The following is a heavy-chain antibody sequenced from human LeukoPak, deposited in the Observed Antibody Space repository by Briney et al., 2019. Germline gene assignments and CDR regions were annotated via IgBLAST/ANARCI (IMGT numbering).Heavy chain of an antibody. J-gene: IGHJ4*02. Sequence: GGSLRLSCAASGFTFSSYWVHWVRQAPGKGLVWVSRIKPDGSSTAYADSVKGRFTISRDNAKNTLYLQMNSLRAEDTAVYYCARGIVGATTIDYWGQGTLVTVSS. D-gene: IGHD1-26*01. CDR1: GFTFSSYW. CDR3: ARGIVGATTIDY. CDR2: IKPDGSST. V-gene: IGHV3-74*01.